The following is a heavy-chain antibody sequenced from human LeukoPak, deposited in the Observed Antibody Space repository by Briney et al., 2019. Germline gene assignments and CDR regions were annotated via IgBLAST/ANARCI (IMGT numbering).Heavy chain of an antibody. Sequence: GGSLRLSCGAPDSNIGTYAVTWVRQVPGKGLEWVSGMSGGGLSTYYARSVKGRFTISRDTPQNTVYLEMNSLGADDTALYYCAKDRISGQGGAARILDYWGQGILVTVSS. CDR3: AKDRISGQGGAARILDY. V-gene: IGHV3-23*01. CDR2: MSGGGLST. CDR1: DSNIGTYA. J-gene: IGHJ4*02. D-gene: IGHD6-6*01.